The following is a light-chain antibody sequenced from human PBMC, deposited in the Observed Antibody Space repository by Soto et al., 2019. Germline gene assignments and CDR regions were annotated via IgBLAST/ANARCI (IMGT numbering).Light chain of an antibody. CDR2: GAS. CDR3: QQYNNRPRT. CDR1: QSVSSN. V-gene: IGKV3-15*01. Sequence: EIVMRQCPATLSVSPGERATLSCRASQSVSSNLAWYQQKPGQAPRLLIYGASTRATGIPARFSGSGSGTEFTLTISSLQSEDFAVYYCQQYNNRPRTFGQGTKVDIK. J-gene: IGKJ1*01.